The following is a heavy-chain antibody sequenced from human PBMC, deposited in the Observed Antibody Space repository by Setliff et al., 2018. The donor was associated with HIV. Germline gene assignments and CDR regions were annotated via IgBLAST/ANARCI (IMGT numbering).Heavy chain of an antibody. J-gene: IGHJ5*02. Sequence: SETLSLTCAVYGGSFSCYYWSWIRQPPGKGLEWIGEINHSGRTNYNPSLKSRVTISLDNSKNQFSLRLISVTAADTAVYYCAKVAVTGYCSTTSCQNWFDPWGQGTLVTVSS. CDR1: GGSFSCYY. V-gene: IGHV4-34*01. CDR3: AKVAVTGYCSTTSCQNWFDP. D-gene: IGHD2-2*01. CDR2: INHSGRT.